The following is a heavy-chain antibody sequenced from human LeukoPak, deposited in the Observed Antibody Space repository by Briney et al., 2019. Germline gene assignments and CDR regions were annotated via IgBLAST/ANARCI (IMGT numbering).Heavy chain of an antibody. CDR3: AKDRTTVVPFDY. CDR1: GFTFASYA. Sequence: GGSLRLSCAASGFTFASYAMSWFRQAPGRGLGWFSAISGSGGSTYYADSVKGRFTISRDNSKNTLYLQMNSLRAEDTAVYYCAKDRTTVVPFDYWGQGTLVTVSS. J-gene: IGHJ4*02. CDR2: ISGSGGST. V-gene: IGHV3-23*01. D-gene: IGHD4-23*01.